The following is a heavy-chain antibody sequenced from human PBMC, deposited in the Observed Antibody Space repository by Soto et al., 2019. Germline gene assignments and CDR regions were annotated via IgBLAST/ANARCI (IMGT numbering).Heavy chain of an antibody. Sequence: SETLSLTCTFSVVSINTFYWSWVRQPAGKGLEWIGRIFSSGSTSFNPSLESRVAMSVDTSKNHFSLNLSSVTAADMAVYYCAREGSYSAYNFAHGIQLWSFDFWGQGALVTVSS. V-gene: IGHV4-4*07. CDR2: IFSSGST. D-gene: IGHD5-12*01. J-gene: IGHJ4*02. CDR1: VVSINTFY. CDR3: AREGSYSAYNFAHGIQLWSFDF.